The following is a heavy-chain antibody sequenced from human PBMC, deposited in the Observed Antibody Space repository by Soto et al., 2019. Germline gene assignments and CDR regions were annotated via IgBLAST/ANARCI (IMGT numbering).Heavy chain of an antibody. CDR2: INPSGGST. V-gene: IGHV1-46*03. CDR3: ARHGRSSGHGFDY. CDR1: GYTLTSDH. Sequence: ASVKVACQAPGYTLTSDHMPWVRHAPGQGSEWMGIINPSGGSTSYAQKSQGRVTMTSSKTTSTLYMELRSPGSAATAGYSYARHGRSSGHGFDYWGQGTLVTVS. J-gene: IGHJ4*02.